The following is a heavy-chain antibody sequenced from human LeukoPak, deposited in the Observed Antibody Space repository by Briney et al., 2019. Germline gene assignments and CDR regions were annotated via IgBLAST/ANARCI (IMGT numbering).Heavy chain of an antibody. CDR2: ISAYNGNT. Sequence: GASVKVSCKASGYTFTSYDISWVRQAPGQGLEWMGWISAYNGNTNYAQKLQGRVTMTTDTSTSTAYMELRSLRSDDTAVYYCAREPVAFWSGYYTGDAFDIWGQGTMVTVSS. CDR3: AREPVAFWSGYYTGDAFDI. D-gene: IGHD3-3*01. V-gene: IGHV1-18*01. CDR1: GYTFTSYD. J-gene: IGHJ3*02.